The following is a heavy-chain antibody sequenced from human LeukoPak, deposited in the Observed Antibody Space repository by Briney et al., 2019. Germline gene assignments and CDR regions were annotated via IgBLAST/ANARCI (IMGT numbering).Heavy chain of an antibody. CDR1: GFTFSSYT. V-gene: IGHV3-21*01. CDR2: ISSSSSYI. J-gene: IGHJ4*02. Sequence: GGSLRLSCAASGFTFSSYTMNWVRQAPGKGLEWVSSISSSSSYIYYADPVKGRFTISRHNAKNSLFLQMNSLRAEDSAVYYCARDGSGYSDPVDYWGQGTLVTVSS. CDR3: ARDGSGYSDPVDY. D-gene: IGHD3-22*01.